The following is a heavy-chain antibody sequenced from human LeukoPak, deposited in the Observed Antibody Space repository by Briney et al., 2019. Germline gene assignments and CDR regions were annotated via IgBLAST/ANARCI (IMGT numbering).Heavy chain of an antibody. CDR2: ISTSGNT. D-gene: IGHD2-15*01. V-gene: IGHV4-4*07. J-gene: IGHJ5*02. CDR1: GGSISSYY. Sequence: SETLSLTCTVSGGSISSYYWTWIRQPAGKELEWIGRISTSGNTYYNPSLKSRLTMSVDTSKNQFSLKLSSVTAADTAVYYCARGTRYCSGDSCQNWFDPWGQGTQVTVSS. CDR3: ARGTRYCSGDSCQNWFDP.